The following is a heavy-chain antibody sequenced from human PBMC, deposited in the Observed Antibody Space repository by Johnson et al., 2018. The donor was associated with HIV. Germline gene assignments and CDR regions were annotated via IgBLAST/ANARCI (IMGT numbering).Heavy chain of an antibody. CDR3: ARGDGYRRAFDI. J-gene: IGHJ3*02. V-gene: IGHV3-30*03. CDR1: GFIFSSYG. CDR2: ISYDETHD. D-gene: IGHD1-1*01. Sequence: QVQLVESGGGVVQPGRSLRLSCAASGFIFSSYGMHLVRQAPGKGLEWVAVISYDETHDYYADSVKGRFTISRDNPKNTLYLQMNSLRAEDTAIYYCARGDGYRRAFDIGGQGTMVTVSS.